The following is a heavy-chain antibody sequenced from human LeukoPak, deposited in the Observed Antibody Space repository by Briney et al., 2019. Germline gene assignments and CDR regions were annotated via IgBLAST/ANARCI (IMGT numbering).Heavy chain of an antibody. D-gene: IGHD1-26*01. Sequence: SETLSLTYIVSGGSISSCYWSWIRQPPGKGLEWIGYIYYGGSTYHNPSLNSRVTISMDTSTNQFSLTLRSVTAADTAVYYCARSSYSGTYAGGYWDQGSLVTVSS. V-gene: IGHV4-59*01. CDR2: IYYGGST. CDR1: GGSISSCY. J-gene: IGHJ4*02. CDR3: ARSSYSGTYAGGY.